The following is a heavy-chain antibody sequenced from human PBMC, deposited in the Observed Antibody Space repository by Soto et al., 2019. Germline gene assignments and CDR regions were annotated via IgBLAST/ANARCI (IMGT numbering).Heavy chain of an antibody. J-gene: IGHJ6*02. CDR2: ISGSGNST. Sequence: GGSLRLSCAASGFTFSSYVTNWVRQAPGKGLEWVSTISGSGNSTYYADSVKGRFTISRDSSKNTLYLQMNSLRAEDTAIYYCAKGSIPFYSGLDVWGQGTTVTVSS. CDR1: GFTFSSYV. V-gene: IGHV3-23*01. D-gene: IGHD2-2*01. CDR3: AKGSIPFYSGLDV.